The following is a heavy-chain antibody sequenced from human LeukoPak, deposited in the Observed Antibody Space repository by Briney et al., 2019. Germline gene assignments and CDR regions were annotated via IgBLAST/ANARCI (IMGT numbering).Heavy chain of an antibody. J-gene: IGHJ4*02. CDR2: ISSYGGST. Sequence: GGSLRLSCSASTFTLRNYGMHWVRQAPGKGLEYVSTISSYGGSTYYADLVKGRFTISRDNSKNTLYLQMSSLRAEDTAVYYCVKDLYSYSFDYWGQGTLVTVSS. V-gene: IGHV3-64D*09. CDR3: VKDLYSYSFDY. CDR1: TFTLRNYG. D-gene: IGHD2-8*01.